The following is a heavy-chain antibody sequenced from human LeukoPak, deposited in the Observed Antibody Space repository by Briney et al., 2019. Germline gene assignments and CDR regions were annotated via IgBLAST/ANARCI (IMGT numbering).Heavy chain of an antibody. CDR2: IQQDGSEK. CDR1: GFTFSTSW. Sequence: GGSLRLSCAASGFTFSTSWMSWVRQAPGKGLEWVANIQQDGSEKYYVDSVKGRFTISRDNAKNSLYLQMNSLTAEDTAVYYCARFSLYDNSGYYSWLFDFWGQGTLLTVSS. V-gene: IGHV3-7*01. D-gene: IGHD3-22*01. CDR3: ARFSLYDNSGYYSWLFDF. J-gene: IGHJ4*02.